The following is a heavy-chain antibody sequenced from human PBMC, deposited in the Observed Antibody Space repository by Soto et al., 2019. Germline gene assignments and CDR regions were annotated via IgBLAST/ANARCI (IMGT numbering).Heavy chain of an antibody. CDR2: IIPILGIA. J-gene: IGHJ5*02. Sequence: QVQLVQSGAEVKKPGSSVKVSCKASGGTFSSYTISWVRQAPGQGLEWMGRIIPILGIANYAQKFQGRVTITADKSTSTAYMELSSLRSADTAVYYCARTEVTDRWLVMNWFDPWGQGTLVTVSS. D-gene: IGHD6-19*01. CDR1: GGTFSSYT. CDR3: ARTEVTDRWLVMNWFDP. V-gene: IGHV1-69*02.